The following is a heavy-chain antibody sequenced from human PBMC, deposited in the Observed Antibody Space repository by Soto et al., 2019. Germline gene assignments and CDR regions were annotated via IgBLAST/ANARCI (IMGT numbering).Heavy chain of an antibody. CDR3: ARTGGSGVSYYYYGLDV. CDR2: ISGGGTTI. Sequence: PGGSLRLSCAASGFTFSSYEMTWVRQAPGKGLEWVSYISGGGTTIYYADSVKGRFTTSRDNDKNSLYLQMDSLRVEDTAIYYCARTGGSGVSYYYYGLDVWGQGTTVTVSS. D-gene: IGHD3-10*01. CDR1: GFTFSSYE. J-gene: IGHJ6*02. V-gene: IGHV3-48*03.